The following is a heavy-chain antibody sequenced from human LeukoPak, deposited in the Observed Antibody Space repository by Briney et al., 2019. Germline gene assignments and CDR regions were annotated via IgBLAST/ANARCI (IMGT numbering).Heavy chain of an antibody. Sequence: PSETLSLTCTVSGGSISSYYWSWIRQPPGKGLEWIGYIYYSGSTNYNPSLKSRVTISVDTSKNQSSLKLSSVTAADTAVYYCARWGDWFDPWGQGTLVTVSS. CDR1: GGSISSYY. D-gene: IGHD3-16*01. CDR2: IYYSGST. J-gene: IGHJ5*02. CDR3: ARWGDWFDP. V-gene: IGHV4-59*08.